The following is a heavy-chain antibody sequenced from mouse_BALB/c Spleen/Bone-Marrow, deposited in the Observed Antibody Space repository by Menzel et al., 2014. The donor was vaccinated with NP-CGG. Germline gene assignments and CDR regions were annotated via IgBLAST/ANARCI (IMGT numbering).Heavy chain of an antibody. V-gene: IGHV1-69*02. CDR2: IYPSDSYT. Sequence: QDQLQQSGPELVRPGASVKLSCKASGYTFTSNWINWVKQRPGQGLEWIGNIYPSDSYTNYNQKFKDKATLTVDKSSSTAYMQLSSPTSEDSAVYYCTRVSSYVGYAMDYWDQRTSVTVS. CDR3: TRVSSYVGYAMDY. CDR1: GYTFTSNW. J-gene: IGHJ4*01. D-gene: IGHD2-12*01.